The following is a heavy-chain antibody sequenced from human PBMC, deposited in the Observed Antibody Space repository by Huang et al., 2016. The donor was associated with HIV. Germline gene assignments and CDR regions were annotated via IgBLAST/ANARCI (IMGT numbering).Heavy chain of an antibody. CDR1: GYTFTSYE. D-gene: IGHD6-13*01. CDR2: MNPNSGNT. Sequence: QVQLVQSGAEVKKPGASVKVSCKASGYTFTSYEINWVRQATGQGLEWMGWMNPNSGNTGYAQKFQGRVTITRNTSISTAYMELSSLRSEDTAVDYWARASLGSSWYYEFDPWGQGTLVTVSS. CDR3: ARASLGSSWYYEFDP. J-gene: IGHJ5*02. V-gene: IGHV1-8*03.